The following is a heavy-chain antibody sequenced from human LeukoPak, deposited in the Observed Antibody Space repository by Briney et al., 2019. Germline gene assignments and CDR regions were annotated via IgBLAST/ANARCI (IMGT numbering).Heavy chain of an antibody. V-gene: IGHV3-48*03. CDR3: TNHALDY. CDR1: GFTFSTYE. J-gene: IGHJ4*02. CDR2: ITPSGSST. Sequence: PGESLRLSCVASGFTFSTYEMHWVRQAPGKGLEWLSYITPSGSSTYYADSVKGRFTISRDNAKSSLYLQMNSLRVEDTAVYYCTNHALDYWGQGTLVTVSS. D-gene: IGHD2-2*01.